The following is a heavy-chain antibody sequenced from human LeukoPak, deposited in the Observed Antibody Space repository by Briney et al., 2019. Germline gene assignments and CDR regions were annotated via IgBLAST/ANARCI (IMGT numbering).Heavy chain of an antibody. CDR3: ARGQVGSSGWYYYYYYGMDL. V-gene: IGHV1-8*01. D-gene: IGHD6-19*01. Sequence: ASVKVSCKASGYTFTSYDINWVRQATGQGLGWMGWMNPNSGNTGYAQKFQGGVTMTRNTSISTAYMELSSLRSEATGVYYCARGQVGSSGWYYYYYYGMDLWGQGTTVTVSS. CDR1: GYTFTSYD. J-gene: IGHJ6*02. CDR2: MNPNSGNT.